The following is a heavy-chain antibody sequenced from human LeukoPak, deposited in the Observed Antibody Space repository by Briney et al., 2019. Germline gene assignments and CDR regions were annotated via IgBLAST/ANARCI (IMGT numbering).Heavy chain of an antibody. V-gene: IGHV4-59*01. Sequence: PSETLSLTCTVSGGSISSYYWSWIRRPPGKGLEWIGYIYYSGSTNYNPSLKGRVTISVDTSKNQFSLKLSSVTAADTAVYYCAREYCSGGSCYLGSWYFDLWGRGTLVTVSS. J-gene: IGHJ2*01. CDR1: GGSISSYY. CDR3: AREYCSGGSCYLGSWYFDL. CDR2: IYYSGST. D-gene: IGHD2-15*01.